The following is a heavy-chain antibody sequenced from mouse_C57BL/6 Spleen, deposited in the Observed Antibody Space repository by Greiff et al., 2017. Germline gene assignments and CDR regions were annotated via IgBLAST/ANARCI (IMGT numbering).Heavy chain of an antibody. CDR3: TRDSNYGNYFDY. D-gene: IGHD2-5*01. CDR2: IDPETGGT. CDR1: GYTFTDYE. V-gene: IGHV1-15*01. Sequence: VQLQQSGAELVRPGASVTLSCKASGYTFTDYEMHWVKQTPVHGLEWIGAIDPETGGTAYNQKFKGKAILTADKSSSTAYMELRSLTSEDSAVYYCTRDSNYGNYFDYWGQGTTLTVSS. J-gene: IGHJ2*01.